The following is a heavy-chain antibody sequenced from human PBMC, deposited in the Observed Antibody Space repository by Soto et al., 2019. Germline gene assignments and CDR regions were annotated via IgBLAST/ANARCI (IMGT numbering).Heavy chain of an antibody. D-gene: IGHD3-22*01. Sequence: ASVKVSCKASGYTFTSYYINWVRQATGQGLEWMGWMNPNSGNTGYAQKFQGRVTMTRNTSISTAYMELSSLRSEDTAVYYCARAYYYDSSGYYYYYYGMDVWGQGTTVTVSS. CDR3: ARAYYYDSSGYYYYYYGMDV. V-gene: IGHV1-8*01. CDR1: GYTFTSYY. J-gene: IGHJ6*02. CDR2: MNPNSGNT.